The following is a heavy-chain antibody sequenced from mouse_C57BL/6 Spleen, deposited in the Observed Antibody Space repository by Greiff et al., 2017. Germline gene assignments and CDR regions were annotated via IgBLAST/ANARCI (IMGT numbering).Heavy chain of an antibody. D-gene: IGHD2-4*01. CDR3: VGDYDGYAMDY. CDR1: GFSLTSYA. V-gene: IGHV2-9-1*01. Sequence: VKVVESGPGLVAPSQSLSITCTVSGFSLTSYAISWVRQPPGKGLEWLGVIWTGGGTNYNSALKSRLSISKDNSKSQVFLKMNSLQTDDTARYYCVGDYDGYAMDYWGQGTSVTVSS. J-gene: IGHJ4*01. CDR2: IWTGGGT.